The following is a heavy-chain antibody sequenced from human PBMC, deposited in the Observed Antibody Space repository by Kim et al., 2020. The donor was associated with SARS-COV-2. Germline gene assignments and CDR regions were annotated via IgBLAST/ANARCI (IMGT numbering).Heavy chain of an antibody. CDR2: ISSGGCNNKT. J-gene: IGHJ3*01. CDR1: GFTFSDSA. Sequence: GGSLRLSCTASGFTFSDSAMHWVRQAPGKGLEWVGLISSGGCNNKTSYSVSGRGTFTSSNYKQAILQHLHMMRAKTAAMALYSSAKITGTPLAFWDAF. CDR3: AKITGTPLAFWDAF. V-gene: IGHV3-73*01. D-gene: IGHD3-3*02.